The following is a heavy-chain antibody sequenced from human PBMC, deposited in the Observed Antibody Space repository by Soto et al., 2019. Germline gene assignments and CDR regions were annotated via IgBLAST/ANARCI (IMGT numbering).Heavy chain of an antibody. CDR1: GCSISSSSYY. Sequence: PSETLSLTCTVSGCSISSSSYYWGWIRQPPGKGLEWIGSIYYSGSTYYNPSLKSRVTISVDTSKNQFSLKLSSVTAADTAVYYCARDAGGSCYDYWGQGTLVTVSS. CDR3: ARDAGGSCYDY. D-gene: IGHD2-15*01. J-gene: IGHJ4*02. V-gene: IGHV4-39*07. CDR2: IYYSGST.